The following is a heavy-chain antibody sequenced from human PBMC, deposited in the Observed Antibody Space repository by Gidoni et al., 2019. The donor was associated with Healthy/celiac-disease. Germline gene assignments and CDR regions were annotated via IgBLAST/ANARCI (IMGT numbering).Heavy chain of an antibody. Sequence: QLQLQQWGAGLLKPSETLSLTCAVYGGSFSGYYWSWIRQPPGKGLEWIGKSNHSGTTNYNPSRRSRITISVDTTKNQLYLKLSSVAAADADVYYCATYKSSSWYFDYWGQGTLVTVSS. D-gene: IGHD6-13*01. CDR2: SNHSGTT. J-gene: IGHJ4*02. V-gene: IGHV4-34*01. CDR1: GGSFSGYY. CDR3: ATYKSSSWYFDY.